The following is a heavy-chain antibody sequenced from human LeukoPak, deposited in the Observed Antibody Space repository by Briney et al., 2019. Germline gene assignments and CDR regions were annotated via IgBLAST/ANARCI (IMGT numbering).Heavy chain of an antibody. J-gene: IGHJ4*02. CDR1: GGSTSGGNYY. Sequence: SETLSLTCIVSGGSTSGGNYYWGWIRRPPGKGLEWIGGISSSGNTYYNPSLKSRITISVDTSKNHFSLKLSSVTAADTAVYYCARLGAGPTYYDFWSGYSSFYFDYWGQGTLVTVSS. D-gene: IGHD3-3*01. CDR3: ARLGAGPTYYDFWSGYSSFYFDY. CDR2: ISSSGNT. V-gene: IGHV4-39*02.